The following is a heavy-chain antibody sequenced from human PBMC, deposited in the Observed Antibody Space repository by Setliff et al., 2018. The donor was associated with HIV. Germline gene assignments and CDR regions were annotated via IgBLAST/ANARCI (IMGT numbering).Heavy chain of an antibody. V-gene: IGHV1-69*10. Sequence: SVKVSCKASGGTFSSYAISWVRQAPGQGLEWMGVIIPMHGIPNSAQKFQGRVTITTDESTSTAYMELSSLRSEDTAVYYCARARRMALHPGPGGYSSSSVGLDYWGQGTLGTVSS. D-gene: IGHD6-6*01. CDR2: IIPMHGIP. J-gene: IGHJ4*02. CDR1: GGTFSSYA. CDR3: ARARRMALHPGPGGYSSSSVGLDY.